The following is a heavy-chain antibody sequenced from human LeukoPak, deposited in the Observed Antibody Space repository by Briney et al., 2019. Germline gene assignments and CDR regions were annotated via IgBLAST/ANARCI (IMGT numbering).Heavy chain of an antibody. J-gene: IGHJ6*03. V-gene: IGHV3-23*01. CDR2: ISGSGGSR. D-gene: IGHD5-12*01. CDR3: AKDTVKVTTIRRVPHYMDV. Sequence: PGGTLRLSCAASGFTFSTYGMSWVRQAPGKGLEWVSGISGSGGSRFYADSVKGRFIISRDNSKNTLYLQMNSLRAEDTAVYYCAKDTVKVTTIRRVPHYMDVWGKGTTVTISS. CDR1: GFTFSTYG.